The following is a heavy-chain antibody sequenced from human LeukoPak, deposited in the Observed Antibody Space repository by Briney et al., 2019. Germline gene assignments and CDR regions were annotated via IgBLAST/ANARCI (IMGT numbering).Heavy chain of an antibody. V-gene: IGHV4-30-4*08. J-gene: IGHJ4*02. CDR1: GGSISSGDYY. Sequence: TLSLTCTVSGGSISSGDYYWSWIRQPPGKGLEWIGYIYYSGSTYYNPSLKSRVTISVDTSKNQFSLKLSSVTAADTAVYYCARGYSSSWFADFDYWGQGTLVTVSS. D-gene: IGHD6-13*01. CDR2: IYYSGST. CDR3: ARGYSSSWFADFDY.